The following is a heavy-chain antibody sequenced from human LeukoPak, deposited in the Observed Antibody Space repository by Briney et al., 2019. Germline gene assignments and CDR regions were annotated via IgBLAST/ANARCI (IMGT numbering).Heavy chain of an antibody. CDR2: IWYDGSNK. V-gene: IGHV3-33*06. CDR3: AKANGGNNARFDY. Sequence: GGSLRLSCAASGFTFSTYGMHWVRQAPGKGLEWVAVIWYDGSNKYYADSVKGRFTISRDNSKNTLYLQMNSLRAEDTAVFYCAKANGGNNARFDYWGQGTLVTVSS. CDR1: GFTFSTYG. J-gene: IGHJ4*02. D-gene: IGHD4-23*01.